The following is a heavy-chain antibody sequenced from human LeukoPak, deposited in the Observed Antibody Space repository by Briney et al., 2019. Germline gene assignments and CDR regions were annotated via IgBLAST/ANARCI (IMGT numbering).Heavy chain of an antibody. Sequence: GESLKISCQVAGHRFANYWIGSVRQMPGKGLECMGIIYPGDSDTRYSPSFQGQVTISADKSITTAYLQWSSLQASDTAMYYCASILSSTWSHFDYWGQGTLVTVSS. CDR3: ASILSSTWSHFDY. CDR1: GHRFANYW. D-gene: IGHD6-13*01. CDR2: IYPGDSDT. J-gene: IGHJ4*02. V-gene: IGHV5-51*01.